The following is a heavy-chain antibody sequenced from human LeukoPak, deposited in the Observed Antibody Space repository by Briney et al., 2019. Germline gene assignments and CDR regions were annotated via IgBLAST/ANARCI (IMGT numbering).Heavy chain of an antibody. V-gene: IGHV1-69*04. J-gene: IGHJ4*02. CDR1: GGTFSSYA. Sequence: ASVKVSCKASGGTFSSYAISWVRQAPGQGLEWMGRIIPILGIANYAQKFQGRVTITADKSTSTAYMELSSLRSEDTAVYYCARDDLGHCSGGSCYWGQGTLVTVSS. CDR3: ARDDLGHCSGGSCY. CDR2: IIPILGIA. D-gene: IGHD2-15*01.